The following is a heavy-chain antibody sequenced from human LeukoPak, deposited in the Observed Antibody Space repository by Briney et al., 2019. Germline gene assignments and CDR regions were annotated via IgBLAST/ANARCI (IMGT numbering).Heavy chain of an antibody. D-gene: IGHD3-3*01. Sequence: SETLSLTCTVSGGSISTYYWSWIRQPPGKGLEWIGYISYSGNTNYNPSLKSRVTISIDTSKNQFSLKLNSVTAADTAVYYCARHFGSGFGRWFDPWGQGSLVIVSS. CDR3: ARHFGSGFGRWFDP. V-gene: IGHV4-59*08. CDR1: GGSISTYY. J-gene: IGHJ5*02. CDR2: ISYSGNT.